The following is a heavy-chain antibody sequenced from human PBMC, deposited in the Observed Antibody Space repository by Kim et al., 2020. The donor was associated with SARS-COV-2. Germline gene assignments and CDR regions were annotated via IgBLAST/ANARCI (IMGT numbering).Heavy chain of an antibody. J-gene: IGHJ6*02. D-gene: IGHD3-3*01. V-gene: IGHV4-34*01. CDR1: GGSFSGYY. CDR2: INHSGST. CDR3: ARGGFFWTPLAYYGMDV. Sequence: SETLSLTCAVYGGSFSGYYWSWIRQPPGKGLEWIGEINHSGSTNYNPSLKSRVTISVDTSKNQFSLKLSSVTAADTAVYYCARGGFFWTPLAYYGMDVWGQGTTVTVSS.